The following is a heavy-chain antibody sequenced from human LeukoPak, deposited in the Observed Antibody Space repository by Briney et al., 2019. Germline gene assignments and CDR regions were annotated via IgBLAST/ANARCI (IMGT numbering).Heavy chain of an antibody. J-gene: IGHJ5*02. CDR2: IFYSGST. CDR3: ARRGSLHSPANP. D-gene: IGHD4-23*01. CDR1: GGSINSSGYY. V-gene: IGHV4-39*01. Sequence: SETLSLTCTVSGGSINSSGYYWGWVRQSPGKGLEWIGSIFYSGSTYYNPSLKGRVTISVDTSKNQFSLKLTSVTAADTAVYYCARRGSLHSPANPWGQGTLVTVSS.